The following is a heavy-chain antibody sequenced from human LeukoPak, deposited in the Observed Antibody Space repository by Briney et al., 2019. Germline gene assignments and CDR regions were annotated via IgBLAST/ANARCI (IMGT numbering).Heavy chain of an antibody. CDR1: GFTFSTYA. D-gene: IGHD3-16*02. J-gene: IGHJ4*02. CDR3: AKHGDNVWGSFRFGFDS. V-gene: IGHV3-23*01. CDR2: IIGSGGSI. Sequence: GGSLRLSCAASGFTFSTYAMSWVRQAPGKGLEWVSLIIGSGGSIHYADSVRGRFTISRDNFKNTVFLQLSSLRPEDTAVYYCAKHGDNVWGSFRFGFDSWGQGTLVTVSS.